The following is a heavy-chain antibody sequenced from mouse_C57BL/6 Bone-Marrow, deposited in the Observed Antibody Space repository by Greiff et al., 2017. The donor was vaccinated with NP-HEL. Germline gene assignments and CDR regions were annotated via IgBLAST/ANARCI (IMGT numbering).Heavy chain of an antibody. V-gene: IGHV1-61*01. CDR3: ARWGRYGSSPYYFDY. D-gene: IGHD1-1*01. J-gene: IGHJ2*01. Sequence: VQLQQPGAELVRPGSSVKLSCKASGYTFTSYWMDWVKQRPGQGLEWIGNIYPSDSETHYNQKFKDKATLTVDKSSSTAYMQLSSLTSEDSAVYYCARWGRYGSSPYYFDYWGQGTTLTVSS. CDR2: IYPSDSET. CDR1: GYTFTSYW.